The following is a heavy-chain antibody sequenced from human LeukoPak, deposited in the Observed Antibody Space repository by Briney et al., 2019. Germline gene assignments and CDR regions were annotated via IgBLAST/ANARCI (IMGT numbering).Heavy chain of an antibody. D-gene: IGHD3-3*01. J-gene: IGHJ4*02. V-gene: IGHV1-69*13. CDR2: IIPIFGTA. CDR1: GGTFSSYA. Sequence: SVKVSCKASGGTFSSYAISWVRQAPGQGLEWMGGIIPIFGTANYAQKFQGRVTITADESTSTAYMELSSLRSEDTAVYYCARLEWLGKYYFDYWGQGTLVTVSS. CDR3: ARLEWLGKYYFDY.